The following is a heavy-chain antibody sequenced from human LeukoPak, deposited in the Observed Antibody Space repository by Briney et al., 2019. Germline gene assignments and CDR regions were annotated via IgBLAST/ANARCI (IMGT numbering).Heavy chain of an antibody. CDR3: ARGQIDFWSGYYNPHYFDY. J-gene: IGHJ4*02. Sequence: PSETLSLTCTVSGGSISSYYWSWIRQPPGKGLEWIGYIYYSGSTNYNPSLKSRVTISVDTSKNQFSLKLSSVTAADTAVYYCARGQIDFWSGYYNPHYFDYWGQGTLVTVSS. CDR1: GGSISSYY. D-gene: IGHD3-3*01. V-gene: IGHV4-59*12. CDR2: IYYSGST.